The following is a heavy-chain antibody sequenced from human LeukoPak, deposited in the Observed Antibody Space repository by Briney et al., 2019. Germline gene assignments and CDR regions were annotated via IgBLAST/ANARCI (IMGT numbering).Heavy chain of an antibody. CDR2: ISAYNGNT. D-gene: IGHD3-22*01. CDR3: ARSLIDSSGYYPLYFDY. V-gene: IGHV1-18*01. Sequence: ASVKVSCKASGYTFTSYGISWVRQAPGQGLEWMGWISAYNGNTNYAQKLQGRVTMTTDTSTSTAYLELRSLRSDDTAVYYCARSLIDSSGYYPLYFDYWGPGTLVTVSS. CDR1: GYTFTSYG. J-gene: IGHJ4*02.